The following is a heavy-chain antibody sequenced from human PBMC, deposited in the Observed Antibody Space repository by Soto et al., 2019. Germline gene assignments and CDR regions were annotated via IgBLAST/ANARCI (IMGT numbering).Heavy chain of an antibody. D-gene: IGHD2-21*02. J-gene: IGHJ4*02. CDR3: AREVVVTATLDY. V-gene: IGHV3-30-3*01. Sequence: VQLVESGGGLVQPGGSLRLACAASGFAFSDHYMDWVRQAPGKGLEWVAVISDDGINKYYADSVKGRFTISRDNSKNTLYLQMNSLRAEDTAVYYCAREVVVTATLDYWGQGTLVTVSS. CDR1: GFAFSDHY. CDR2: ISDDGINK.